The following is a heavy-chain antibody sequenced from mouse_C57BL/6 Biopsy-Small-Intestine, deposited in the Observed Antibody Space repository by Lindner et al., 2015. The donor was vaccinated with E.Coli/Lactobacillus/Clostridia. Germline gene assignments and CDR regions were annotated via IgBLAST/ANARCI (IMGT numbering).Heavy chain of an antibody. D-gene: IGHD2-1*01. CDR3: ARQVYGNYEFTY. Sequence: VQLQESGAELVRPRTSVKVSCKASGYAFTNYLIEWVKQRPGQGLEWIGVIDPGSGGTNYNEKFKDKATLSADKSSSTAYIQLSSLTSEDSAVYFCARQVYGNYEFTYWGQGTLVTVSA. V-gene: IGHV1-54*01. J-gene: IGHJ3*01. CDR2: IDPGSGGT. CDR1: GYAFTNYL.